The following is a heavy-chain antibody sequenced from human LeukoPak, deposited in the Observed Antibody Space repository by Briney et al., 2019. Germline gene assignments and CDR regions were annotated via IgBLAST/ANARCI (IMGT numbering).Heavy chain of an antibody. Sequence: PGGSLRLSCAASGFSLSSYMLNWVRQAPGKGLEWVSAISGSGGSTYYADSVKGRFTISRDNSKNTLYLQMNSLRAEDTAVYYCAKRQATTVTAPLGYWGHGTLVTVSS. V-gene: IGHV3-23*01. CDR1: GFSLSSYM. CDR2: ISGSGGST. D-gene: IGHD4-17*01. J-gene: IGHJ4*01. CDR3: AKRQATTVTAPLGY.